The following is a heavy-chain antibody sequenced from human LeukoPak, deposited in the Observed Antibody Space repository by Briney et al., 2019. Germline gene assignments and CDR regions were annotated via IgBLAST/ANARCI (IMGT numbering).Heavy chain of an antibody. D-gene: IGHD3-9*01. CDR3: ANGGDILTGFTLDY. V-gene: IGHV1-2*02. Sequence: ASVKVSCKASGYTFTGYYMHWVRQAPGQGLEWMGWINPNSGGTNYAQKFQGRVTMTRDTSISTDYMELNSLRSDDTAVYYCANGGDILTGFTLDYWGQGTLVTVSS. CDR2: INPNSGGT. CDR1: GYTFTGYY. J-gene: IGHJ4*02.